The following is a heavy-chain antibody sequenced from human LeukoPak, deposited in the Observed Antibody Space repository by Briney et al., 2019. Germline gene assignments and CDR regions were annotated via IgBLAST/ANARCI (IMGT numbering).Heavy chain of an antibody. CDR2: MNPNSGNT. CDR1: GYTFTSYD. CDR3: ARNLRLRTRDEAIGY. J-gene: IGHJ4*02. V-gene: IGHV1-8*03. Sequence: ASVKVSCKASGYTFTSYDIDWVRQAPGQGLEWMGWMNPNSGNTVYAQKFQGRVTITRNTSISTAYMELSSLRSEDTAVYYCARNLRLRTRDEAIGYWGQGTLVTVSS. D-gene: IGHD5-24*01.